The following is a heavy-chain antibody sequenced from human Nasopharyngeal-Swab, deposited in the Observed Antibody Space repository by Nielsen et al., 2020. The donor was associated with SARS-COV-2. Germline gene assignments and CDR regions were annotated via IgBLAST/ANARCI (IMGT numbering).Heavy chain of an antibody. V-gene: IGHV3-73*01. J-gene: IGHJ4*02. Sequence: GGSLRLSCAASGFIFSGSSLHWVRQASGKGLEWIGRIRSRANSYATVYAASVKGRFTISRDGSKNTAYLQMNSLKTEDTAVYYCARAKDDSSGSLFDYWGQGNLVTVSS. CDR3: ARAKDDSSGSLFDY. CDR1: GFIFSGSS. D-gene: IGHD3-22*01. CDR2: IRSRANSYAT.